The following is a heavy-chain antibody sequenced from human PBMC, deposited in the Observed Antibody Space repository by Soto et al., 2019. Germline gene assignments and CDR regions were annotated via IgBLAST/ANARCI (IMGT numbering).Heavy chain of an antibody. V-gene: IGHV3-23*01. CDR2: ISGGGGST. CDR1: GFTFITYA. CDR3: AKGATAQWLVEFDY. Sequence: PGGSLRLSCAASGFTFITYAMTWVRQTPGKGLEWVSTISGGGGSTYYADSVKGRFTISRDNSKNTLYLQMNSLRAEETAVYYCAKGATAQWLVEFDYWGQGT. J-gene: IGHJ4*02. D-gene: IGHD6-19*01.